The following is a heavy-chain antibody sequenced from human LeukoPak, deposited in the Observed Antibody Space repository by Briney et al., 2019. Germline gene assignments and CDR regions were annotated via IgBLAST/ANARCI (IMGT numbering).Heavy chain of an antibody. D-gene: IGHD3-10*01. CDR1: AYGFTSYY. CDR3: ARHGSGRYYPAEGRVDY. J-gene: IGHJ4*02. Sequence: ASVKLSCKSFAYGFTSYYIHWVLQPPRQGLEWMRIINPSVGGTTYARKFQGRVTMTRDTSTSTVYMELSSLRSEDTAVYYCARHGSGRYYPAEGRVDYWGQGTLVTVSS. CDR2: INPSVGGT. V-gene: IGHV1-46*03.